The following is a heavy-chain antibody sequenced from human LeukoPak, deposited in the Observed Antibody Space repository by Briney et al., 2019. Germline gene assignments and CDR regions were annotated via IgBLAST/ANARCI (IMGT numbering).Heavy chain of an antibody. D-gene: IGHD3-22*01. J-gene: IGHJ4*02. Sequence: PGGSLRLSCAASGFTFSSYAMSWVRQAPGKGLEWVSAISGSGGSTYYADSVKGRFTISRDNSKNTLYLQMNSLRAEDTAVYYCAKGLQRIVVVVEHSTYWGQGTLVTVSS. V-gene: IGHV3-23*01. CDR1: GFTFSSYA. CDR2: ISGSGGST. CDR3: AKGLQRIVVVVEHSTY.